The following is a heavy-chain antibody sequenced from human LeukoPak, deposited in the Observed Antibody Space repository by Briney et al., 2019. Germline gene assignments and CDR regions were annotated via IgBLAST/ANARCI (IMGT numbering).Heavy chain of an antibody. CDR2: INPNSGDT. D-gene: IGHD5-18*01. J-gene: IGHJ4*02. CDR3: ANTLGYNY. Sequence: GASVKVSCKASGYTFTGYYVHWVRQAPGQGLEWMGWINPNSGDTNYAQKFQGRVTMTRDKSISTAYLELSRLRSDDTAVYYCANTLGYNYWGQGTLVTVSS. CDR1: GYTFTGYY. V-gene: IGHV1-2*02.